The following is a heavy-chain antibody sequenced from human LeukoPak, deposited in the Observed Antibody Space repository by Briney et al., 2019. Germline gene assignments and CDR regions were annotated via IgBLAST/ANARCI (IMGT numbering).Heavy chain of an antibody. Sequence: VASVKLSCKASGYSFTDDHMHWVRQAPGQGLEWMGWINTKTGGTNYAQTFQGRVTLTRDTSISTAYMEMSSLRSDDTAVYYCARDRPGYSSYFDPWGQGTLVTVSS. CDR2: INTKTGGT. J-gene: IGHJ5*02. CDR3: ARDRPGYSSYFDP. V-gene: IGHV1-2*02. D-gene: IGHD6-19*01. CDR1: GYSFTDDH.